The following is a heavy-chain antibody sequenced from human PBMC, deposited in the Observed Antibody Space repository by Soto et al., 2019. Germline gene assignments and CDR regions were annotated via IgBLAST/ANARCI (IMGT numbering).Heavy chain of an antibody. J-gene: IGHJ4*02. D-gene: IGHD6-6*01. CDR2: IYDSESA. CDR3: ARASSSSSAADY. V-gene: IGHV4-31*03. CDR1: GESISSGGYY. Sequence: QVQLQESGPGLVKPSQTLSLTCSVSGESISSGGYYWSWIRHHPGKGLEWIGYIYDSESAYYNPSLKSRVTISMETSNNNFAMRLSSVTGPDTAVYYCARASSSSSAADYWGQGTLATVSS.